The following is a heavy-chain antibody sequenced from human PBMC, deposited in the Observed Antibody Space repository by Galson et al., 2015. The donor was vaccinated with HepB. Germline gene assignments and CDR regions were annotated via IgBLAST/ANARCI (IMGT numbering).Heavy chain of an antibody. J-gene: IGHJ6*02. CDR2: LSYDGTYK. D-gene: IGHD3-10*01. V-gene: IGHV3-30-3*01. Sequence: SLRLSCAASAFNFYSYAMHWVRQAPGKGLEWVALLSYDGTYKYYADSVKGRLTISRDNSKNMLYLQRNSLRTGETAVYYGARANTYGSVNHYYDGMDGWGQVTTVTVSS. CDR1: AFNFYSYA. CDR3: ARANTYGSVNHYYDGMDG.